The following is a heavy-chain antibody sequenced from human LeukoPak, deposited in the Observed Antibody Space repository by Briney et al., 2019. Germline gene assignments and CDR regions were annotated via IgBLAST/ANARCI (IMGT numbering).Heavy chain of an antibody. J-gene: IGHJ5*02. V-gene: IGHV1-69*05. Sequence: GASVKVSCKASGGTFSSYAISWVRQAPGQGLEWMGGIIPILGTANYAQKFQGRVTITTDESTSTAYMELSSLRSEDTAVYYCAIAARPPLYNWFDPWGQGTLVTVSS. CDR3: AIAARPPLYNWFDP. CDR1: GGTFSSYA. D-gene: IGHD6-6*01. CDR2: IIPILGTA.